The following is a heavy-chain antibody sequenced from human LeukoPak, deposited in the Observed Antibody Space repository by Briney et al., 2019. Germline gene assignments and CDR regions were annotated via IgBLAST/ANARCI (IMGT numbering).Heavy chain of an antibody. D-gene: IGHD1-26*01. V-gene: IGHV5-51*01. CDR2: IYPDDSDT. CDR3: ASATGSYPYLYY. Sequence: GESLKISCKASGYSFTTHWIGWVRQMPGKGLEWMGIIYPDDSDTKYSPSFQGQVTISADKSISTAFLQWSSLKASDTAMYYCASATGSYPYLYYWGQGSLVTVSS. CDR1: GYSFTTHW. J-gene: IGHJ4*02.